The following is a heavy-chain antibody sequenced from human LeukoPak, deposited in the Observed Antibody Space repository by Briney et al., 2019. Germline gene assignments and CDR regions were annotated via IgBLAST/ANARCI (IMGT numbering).Heavy chain of an antibody. CDR1: GYTFTGYY. CDR3: ARDLVDMVRGIEGTFDY. CDR2: INPNSGGT. D-gene: IGHD3-10*01. Sequence: ASVKVSCKASGYTFTGYYMHWVRQAPGQGLEWMGWINPNSGGTNYAQKFQGRVTMTRDTSISTAYMELSRLRSDDTAVYYCARDLVDMVRGIEGTFDYWGQGTLVTVSS. V-gene: IGHV1-2*02. J-gene: IGHJ4*02.